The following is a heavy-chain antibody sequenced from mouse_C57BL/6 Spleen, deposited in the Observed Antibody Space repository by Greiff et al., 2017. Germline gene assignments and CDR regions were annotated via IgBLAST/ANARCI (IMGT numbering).Heavy chain of an antibody. CDR2: IDPSDSYT. D-gene: IGHD2-5*01. CDR1: GYTFTSYW. V-gene: IGHV1-69*01. Sequence: QVQLQQPGAELVMPGASVKLSCKASGYTFTSYWMHWVKQRPGQGLEWIGEIDPSDSYTNYNQKFKGKSTLTVDKSSSTAYMQRSSLTSEDSAVYYCARGSNYGEDYWGQGTSVTVSS. J-gene: IGHJ4*01. CDR3: ARGSNYGEDY.